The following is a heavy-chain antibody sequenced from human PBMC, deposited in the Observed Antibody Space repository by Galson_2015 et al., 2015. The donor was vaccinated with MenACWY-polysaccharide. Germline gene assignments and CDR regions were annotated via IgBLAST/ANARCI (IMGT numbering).Heavy chain of an antibody. J-gene: IGHJ3*02. Sequence: SLRLSCTASGFAFSGYGLNWVRQTPGKGLEWVSYISASSSAIYYADSVKGRFTISRDNAKKTLYLQMNSLRDEDTAVYYCALYNWNDKGGGLDIWGRGTMVTVSS. V-gene: IGHV3-48*02. D-gene: IGHD1-1*01. CDR3: ALYNWNDKGGGLDI. CDR2: ISASSSAI. CDR1: GFAFSGYG.